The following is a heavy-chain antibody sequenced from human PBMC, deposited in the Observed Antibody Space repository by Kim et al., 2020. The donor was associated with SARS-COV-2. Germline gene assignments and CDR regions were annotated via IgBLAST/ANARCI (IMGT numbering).Heavy chain of an antibody. CDR3: ARDLETDAFDI. CDR2: T. Sequence: TTYNPSLKSRVTISVDTSKNQFSLKLSSVTAADTAVYYCARDLETDAFDIWGQGTMVTVSS. J-gene: IGHJ3*02. V-gene: IGHV4-59*01.